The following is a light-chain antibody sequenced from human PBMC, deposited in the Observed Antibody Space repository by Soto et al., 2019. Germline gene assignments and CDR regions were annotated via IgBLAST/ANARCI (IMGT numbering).Light chain of an antibody. Sequence: EVVLTQSPVTLSLSPGDRGALSCRASQSVSDNNLAWYQLRPGQAPRLLIYGASRRATGIPDRFSGSGSGTDFTLTISGLEPEDFAVYYCQQFGSSLYTFGQGTKV. J-gene: IGKJ2*01. CDR1: QSVSDNN. CDR2: GAS. CDR3: QQFGSSLYT. V-gene: IGKV3-20*01.